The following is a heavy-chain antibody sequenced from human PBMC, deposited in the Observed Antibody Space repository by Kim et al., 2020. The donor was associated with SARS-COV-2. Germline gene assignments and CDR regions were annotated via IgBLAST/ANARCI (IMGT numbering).Heavy chain of an antibody. CDR3: ARIMVRGVYTYYYYGMDV. CDR1: GFSLSTSGMC. CDR2: IDWDDDK. Sequence: SGPTLVNPTQTLTLTCTFSGFSLSTSGMCVSWIRQPPGKALEWLALIDWDDDKYYSTSLKTRLTISKDTSKNQVVLTMTNMDPVDTATYYCARIMVRGVYTYYYYGMDVWGQGTTVTVSS. D-gene: IGHD3-10*01. J-gene: IGHJ6*02. V-gene: IGHV2-70*01.